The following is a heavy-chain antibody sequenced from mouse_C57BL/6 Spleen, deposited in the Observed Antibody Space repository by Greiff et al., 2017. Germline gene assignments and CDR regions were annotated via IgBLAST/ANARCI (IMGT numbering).Heavy chain of an antibody. J-gene: IGHJ3*01. CDR3: ARYGYGAWFAY. D-gene: IGHD2-2*01. V-gene: IGHV1-64*01. Sequence: QVQLQQPGAELVKPGASVTLSCKASGYTFTGYWMHWVKQRPGQGLEWIGMIHPNSGSTNYNEKFKSKATLTVDKSSSTAYMQLSSLTSEDSAVYYCARYGYGAWFAYWGQGTLVTVSA. CDR1: GYTFTGYW. CDR2: IHPNSGST.